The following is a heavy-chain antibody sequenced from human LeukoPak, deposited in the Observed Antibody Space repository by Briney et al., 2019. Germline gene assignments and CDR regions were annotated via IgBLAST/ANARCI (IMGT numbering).Heavy chain of an antibody. CDR3: AKCPSGVLRYFAPIDY. J-gene: IGHJ4*02. CDR2: NSDSGGTT. D-gene: IGHD3-9*01. V-gene: IGHV3-23*01. Sequence: GGSLRLSCAASGFTFSSYAMSWVRQAPGKGLEWVSANSDSGGTTYYADSVKGRFTISRDNSKNTLYLQMNSLRAEDTAVYYCAKCPSGVLRYFAPIDYWGQGTLVTVSS. CDR1: GFTFSSYA.